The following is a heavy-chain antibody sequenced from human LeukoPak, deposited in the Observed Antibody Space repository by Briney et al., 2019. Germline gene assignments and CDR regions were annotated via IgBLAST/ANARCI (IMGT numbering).Heavy chain of an antibody. V-gene: IGHV5-51*01. CDR3: ATWRGGDYGKQFDY. CDR2: IYPGDSDT. Sequence: GESLQISCKGSGYRLTTYWIGWVRQVPGKGLAWMGIIYPGDSDTRYSPSFQGQVTISADKSIATAYLQWSSLKASDTAIYYCATWRGGDYGKQFDYWGQGTLVTVAS. CDR1: GYRLTTYW. J-gene: IGHJ4*02. D-gene: IGHD4-17*01.